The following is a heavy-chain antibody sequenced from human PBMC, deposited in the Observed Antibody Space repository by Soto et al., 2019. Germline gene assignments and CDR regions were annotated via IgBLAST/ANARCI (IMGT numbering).Heavy chain of an antibody. CDR2: ILDTGTTV. CDR3: VKNSGWFNT. D-gene: IGHD3-10*01. V-gene: IGHV3-23*01. Sequence: VGSLRLSCAASGFPFSSTDMSWVRQAPGKGLEWVSTILDTGTTVFYADSVKGRFTVSRDNSNNTLYVQMNNLRADDTAVYYCVKNSGWFNTWGQGALVTV. CDR1: GFPFSSTD. J-gene: IGHJ5*02.